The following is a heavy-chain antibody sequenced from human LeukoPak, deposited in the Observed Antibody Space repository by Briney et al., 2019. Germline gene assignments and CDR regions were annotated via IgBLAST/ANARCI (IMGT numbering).Heavy chain of an antibody. CDR2: INPSGGST. J-gene: IGHJ6*04. CDR1: GYTFTSYY. CDR3: ARDPGIAAAAPYYYYGMDV. Sequence: ASVKVSCKASGYTFTSYYMHWVRQAPGQGLEWMGIINPSGGSTSYAQKFQGRVTITRDTSTSTVYMELSSLRSEDTAVYYCARDPGIAAAAPYYYYGMDVWGKGTTVTVSS. V-gene: IGHV1-46*01. D-gene: IGHD6-13*01.